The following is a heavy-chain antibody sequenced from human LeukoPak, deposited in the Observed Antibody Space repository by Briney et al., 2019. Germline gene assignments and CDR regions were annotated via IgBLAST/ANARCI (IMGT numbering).Heavy chain of an antibody. Sequence: SETLSLTCTVSGDSITSYYWTWIRQPPGKGLEWIGDIYYSGSTNYNPSLKSRVTISVDTSKNQFSLRLSSVTAADTAVYYCARKQGDFWGQGTLVTVSS. V-gene: IGHV4-59*01. J-gene: IGHJ4*02. CDR3: ARKQGDF. CDR1: GDSITSYY. D-gene: IGHD1/OR15-1a*01. CDR2: IYYSGST.